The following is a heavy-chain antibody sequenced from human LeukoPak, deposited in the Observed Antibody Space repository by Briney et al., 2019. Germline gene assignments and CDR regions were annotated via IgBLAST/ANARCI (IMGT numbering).Heavy chain of an antibody. D-gene: IGHD3-22*01. CDR2: INPSGGST. V-gene: IGHV1-46*01. CDR1: GYTFTSYY. CDR3: ARDSASYDSSGYYSY. J-gene: IGHJ4*02. Sequence: ASVKVSCKASGYTFTSYYMHWVRQAPGQGLEWMGIINPSGGSTSYAQKFQGRVTMTRDMSTSTVYMGLSSLRSEDTAVYYCARDSASYDSSGYYSYWGQGTLVTVSS.